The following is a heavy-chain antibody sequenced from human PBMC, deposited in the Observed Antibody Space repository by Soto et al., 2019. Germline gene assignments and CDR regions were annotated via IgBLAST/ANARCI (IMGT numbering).Heavy chain of an antibody. Sequence: SVKVSCKASGGTFSSYAISWVRQAPGQGLEWMGGIIPIFGTANYAQKFQGRVTITADESTSTAYMELSSLRSEDTAVYYCAGYRELHSWFDPWGQGTLVTVSS. CDR3: AGYRELHSWFDP. CDR1: GGTFSSYA. CDR2: IIPIFGTA. D-gene: IGHD1-7*01. V-gene: IGHV1-69*13. J-gene: IGHJ5*02.